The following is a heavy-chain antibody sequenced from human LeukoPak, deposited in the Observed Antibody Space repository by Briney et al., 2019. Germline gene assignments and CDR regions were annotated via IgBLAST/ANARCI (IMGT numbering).Heavy chain of an antibody. Sequence: SQTLSLTCTVSGGSISSGSYYWSWIRQPAGKGLEWIGRIYTSGSTNYNPSLKSRVTISVDTSKNQFSLKLSSVTAADTAVYYCARHLGDSSGLPDAFDIWGQGTMVTVSS. CDR3: ARHLGDSSGLPDAFDI. D-gene: IGHD3-22*01. V-gene: IGHV4-61*02. CDR1: GGSISSGSYY. J-gene: IGHJ3*02. CDR2: IYTSGST.